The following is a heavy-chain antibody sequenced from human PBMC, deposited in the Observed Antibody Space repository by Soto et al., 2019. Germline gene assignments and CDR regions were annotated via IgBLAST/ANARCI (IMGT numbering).Heavy chain of an antibody. Sequence: QVQLVQSGAEVKKPGSSVKVSSKASGGTFSSYAISWVRQAPGQGLEWMGGIIPIFGTANYAQKFQGRVTITADESTSTAYMELSSLRSEDTAVYYCASQRVDTAMVTCFDYWGQGTLVTVSS. V-gene: IGHV1-69*12. J-gene: IGHJ4*02. D-gene: IGHD5-18*01. CDR2: IIPIFGTA. CDR1: GGTFSSYA. CDR3: ASQRVDTAMVTCFDY.